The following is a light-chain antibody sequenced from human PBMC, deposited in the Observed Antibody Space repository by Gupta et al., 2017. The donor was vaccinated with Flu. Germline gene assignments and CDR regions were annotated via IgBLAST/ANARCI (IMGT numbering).Light chain of an antibody. CDR1: QSVSSN. CDR2: GAS. Sequence: ATLSVSPGERATLSCRASQSVSSNLAWYQQKPGQAPRLLIYGASTRATGIPARFSGSGSGTEFTLTISSLQSEDFAVYYCQQYNNWPRITFGQGTRLEIK. J-gene: IGKJ5*01. V-gene: IGKV3-15*01. CDR3: QQYNNWPRIT.